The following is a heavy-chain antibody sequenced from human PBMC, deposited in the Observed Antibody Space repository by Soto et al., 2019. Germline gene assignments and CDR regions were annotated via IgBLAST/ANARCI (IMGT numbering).Heavy chain of an antibody. CDR3: ARARGGGNYYYYGMDV. V-gene: IGHV3-7*03. CDR1: GFTLSSYW. J-gene: IGHJ6*02. CDR2: IKQDGSEK. Sequence: XGSLRLSCAASGFTLSSYWMSWVRQAPGKGLEWVANIKQDGSEKYYVDPVKGRFTISRDNDKNSLYLQMNSLRAEDTAVYYCARARGGGNYYYYGMDVSGHGTTVTVSS. D-gene: IGHD2-15*01.